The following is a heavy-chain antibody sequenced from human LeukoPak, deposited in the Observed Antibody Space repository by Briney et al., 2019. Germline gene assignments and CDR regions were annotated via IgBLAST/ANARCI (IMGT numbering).Heavy chain of an antibody. CDR2: IWYDGSNK. V-gene: IGHV3-33*06. D-gene: IGHD5-18*01. J-gene: IGHJ4*02. CDR3: AKEGSYPFDY. CDR1: GFTFSSYG. Sequence: GGSLRLSCAASGFTFSSYGMHWVRRAPGKGLEWVAVIWYDGSNKYYADSVKGRFTISRDNSKNTLYLQMNSLRAEDTAVYYCAKEGSYPFDYWGQGTLVTVSS.